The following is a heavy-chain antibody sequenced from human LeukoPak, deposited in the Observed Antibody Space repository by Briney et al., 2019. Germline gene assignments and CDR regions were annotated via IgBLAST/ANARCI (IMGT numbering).Heavy chain of an antibody. CDR2: INGGGGST. J-gene: IGHJ6*04. D-gene: IGHD3-10*02. CDR3: AELGITMIGGV. CDR1: GFTFSSYA. V-gene: IGHV3-23*01. Sequence: GGSLRLSCAASGFTFSSYAMSWVRQAPGKGLDWVSSINGGGGSTYYADSVKGRFTISRDNSKNTLYLHMNSLRAEDTAVYYCAELGITMIGGVWGKGTTVTISS.